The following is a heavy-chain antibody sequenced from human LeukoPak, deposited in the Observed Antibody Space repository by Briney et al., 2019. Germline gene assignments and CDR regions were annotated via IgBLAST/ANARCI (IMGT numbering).Heavy chain of an antibody. CDR2: IYYSGST. D-gene: IGHD3-16*02. J-gene: IGHJ4*02. V-gene: IGHV4-30-4*08. CDR1: GGSISSGDYY. CDR3: ARLMITYGGVIAPFHY. Sequence: PSQTLSLTCTVSGGSISSGDYYWSWIRQPPGKGLEWIGYIYYSGSTYYNPSLKSRVTISVDTSKNQFSLKLSSETTADTAVYYCARLMITYGGVIAPFHYWGQGTLVTVSS.